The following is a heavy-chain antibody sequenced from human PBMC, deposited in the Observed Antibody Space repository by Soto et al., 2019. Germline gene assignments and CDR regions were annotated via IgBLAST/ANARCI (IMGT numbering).Heavy chain of an antibody. CDR2: IIPIFGTA. Sequence: ASVKVSCKASGYTFTSYGISWVRQAPGQGLEWMGGIIPIFGTANYAQKFQGRVTITADESTSTAYMELSSLRSEDTAVYYCAREAVVVPAAIDNDAFYIWGQGTMVTVSS. CDR3: AREAVVVPAAIDNDAFYI. CDR1: GYTFTSYG. V-gene: IGHV1-69*13. D-gene: IGHD2-2*01. J-gene: IGHJ3*02.